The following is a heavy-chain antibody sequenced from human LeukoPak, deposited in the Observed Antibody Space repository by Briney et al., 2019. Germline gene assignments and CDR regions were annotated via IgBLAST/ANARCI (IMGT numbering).Heavy chain of an antibody. D-gene: IGHD2-15*01. Sequence: SQTLSLTSTVSGGSISDYYWTWIRRPAGKGLEWIGRISTSGSTNYNPSLKSRVTMSVDTSKNQFSLKLSSVTAADTAVYYCARHGPTVEDYYYYGMDVWGQGTTVTVSS. CDR2: ISTSGST. CDR3: ARHGPTVEDYYYYGMDV. CDR1: GGSISDYY. J-gene: IGHJ6*02. V-gene: IGHV4-4*07.